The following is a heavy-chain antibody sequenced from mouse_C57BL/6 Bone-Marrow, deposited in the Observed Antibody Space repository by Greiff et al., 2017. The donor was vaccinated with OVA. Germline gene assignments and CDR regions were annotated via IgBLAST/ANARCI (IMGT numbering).Heavy chain of an antibody. J-gene: IGHJ2*01. CDR3: ARALLLRPGLYFDY. D-gene: IGHD1-1*01. Sequence: VQLQQSGAELAKPGASVKLSCKASGYTFTSYWMHWVKQRPGQGLEWIGYINPSSGYTKYNQKFKDKATLTADKASSTAYRQLSSLTYADSAVYYCARALLLRPGLYFDYWGQGTTLTVSS. V-gene: IGHV1-7*01. CDR2: INPSSGYT. CDR1: GYTFTSYW.